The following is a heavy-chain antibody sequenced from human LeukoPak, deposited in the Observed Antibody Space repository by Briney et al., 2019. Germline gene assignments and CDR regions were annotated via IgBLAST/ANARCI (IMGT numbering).Heavy chain of an antibody. Sequence: GGSLRLSCAASGFTFSYYWMSWVRQIPGKGLEWVAKIKPDGSEKYYVDSVKGRFTISRDNAKNSMYLQMSSLRAEDTAMYYCVRERAGFDHWGQGTLVTVSS. CDR2: IKPDGSEK. CDR3: VRERAGFDH. J-gene: IGHJ4*02. CDR1: GFTFSYYW. V-gene: IGHV3-7*01.